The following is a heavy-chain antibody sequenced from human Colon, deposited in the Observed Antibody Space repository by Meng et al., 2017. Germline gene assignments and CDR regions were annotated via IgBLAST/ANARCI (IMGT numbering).Heavy chain of an antibody. CDR3: ARAEYGDLDFDH. D-gene: IGHD4-17*01. Sequence: EVQLVESGGGLVKPGGSRRRSCAASGFTFISYSMNWVRQAPGKGLEWVSSVSSNSYYIYYADSVEGRFTISRDNAKNSLYLQMNSLRAEDTAVYYCARAEYGDLDFDHWGQGTLVTVSS. CDR2: VSSNSYYI. CDR1: GFTFISYS. J-gene: IGHJ4*02. V-gene: IGHV3-21*06.